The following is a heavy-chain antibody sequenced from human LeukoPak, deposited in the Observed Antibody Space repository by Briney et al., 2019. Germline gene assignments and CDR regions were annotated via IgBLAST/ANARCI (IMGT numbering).Heavy chain of an antibody. V-gene: IGHV3-30*01. CDR1: GFTFTNYA. J-gene: IGHJ4*02. D-gene: IGHD3-10*01. Sequence: GGSLRLSCAASGFTFTNYAMHWVRQAPGKGLEWISIISYEGSEKYYADSVKGRFTISRDNSRNTLYLQMNSLRPEDTAVYYCARGREAGNRRLAGDDYWGQGTLVIVSS. CDR2: ISYEGSEK. CDR3: ARGREAGNRRLAGDDY.